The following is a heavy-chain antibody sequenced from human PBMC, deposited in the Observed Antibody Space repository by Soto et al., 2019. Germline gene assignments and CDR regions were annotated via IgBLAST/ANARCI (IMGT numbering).Heavy chain of an antibody. V-gene: IGHV2-5*01. CDR1: GFSLSTSGVG. CDR3: AHSRTIAYPYSGSLLEGFDY. CDR2: IYWNDDK. J-gene: IGHJ4*02. Sequence: SGPTLVKPTQTLTLTCTFSGFSLSTSGVGVGWIRQPPGKALEWLALIYWNDDKRYSPSLKSRLTITKDTSKNQVVLTMTNMDPVDTATYYCAHSRTIAYPYSGSLLEGFDYWGQGTLVTVSS. D-gene: IGHD1-26*01.